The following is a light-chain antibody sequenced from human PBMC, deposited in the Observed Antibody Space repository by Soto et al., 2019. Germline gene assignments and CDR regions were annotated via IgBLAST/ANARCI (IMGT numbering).Light chain of an antibody. CDR1: QSISHY. V-gene: IGKV1-5*03. Sequence: DIQMTQSPSTLSASVGDRVTISCRASQSISHYLAWYQQKPGRAPKLLMYKASNLESGVPARFSGSGSGTEFFLTISSLQPDDFATYYCQQYRTDPYTFGQGTKLEIK. CDR3: QQYRTDPYT. CDR2: KAS. J-gene: IGKJ2*01.